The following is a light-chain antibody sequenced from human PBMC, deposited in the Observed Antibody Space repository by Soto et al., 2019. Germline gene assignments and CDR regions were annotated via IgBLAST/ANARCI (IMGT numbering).Light chain of an antibody. V-gene: IGKV1-27*01. J-gene: IGKJ1*01. CDR1: QGISNY. CDR2: AAS. CDR3: QKYNSAPWT. Sequence: DIQMTQSASSLSASVGDRVTITCRASQGISNYLAWYQQKPGTVPKLLISAASTLQTGVPSRFSGGGSGTDFTLTISSLQPEDVATYYCQKYNSAPWTFGQGTKVDTK.